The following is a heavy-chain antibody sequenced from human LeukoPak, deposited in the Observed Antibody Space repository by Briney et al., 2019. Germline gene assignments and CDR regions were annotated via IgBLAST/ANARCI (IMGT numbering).Heavy chain of an antibody. J-gene: IGHJ5*02. CDR2: IYYSGST. V-gene: IGHV4-59*01. Sequence: SETLSLTCTVSGGSISSYYWSWIRQPPGQGLEWIGNIYYSGSTNYNPSLKSRVTISVDTSKNQFSLKLSSVTAADTAVYYCARGGRSRLSPGWFDPWGQGTLVTVSS. D-gene: IGHD3-16*01. CDR1: GGSISSYY. CDR3: ARGGRSRLSPGWFDP.